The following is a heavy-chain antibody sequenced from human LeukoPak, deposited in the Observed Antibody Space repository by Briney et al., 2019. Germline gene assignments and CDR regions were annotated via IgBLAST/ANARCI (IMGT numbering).Heavy chain of an antibody. J-gene: IGHJ4*02. V-gene: IGHV4-39*01. CDR2: IYYSGST. CDR3: ARYNIAAAGTWDY. CDR1: GGSISSSSYY. D-gene: IGHD6-13*01. Sequence: SETLSLTCTVSGGSISSSSYYWGWIRQPPGKGLEWIGSIYYSGSTYYNPSLKSRVTISVDTSKNQFSLKLSSVTAADTAVYYCARYNIAAAGTWDYWGQGTLVTVSS.